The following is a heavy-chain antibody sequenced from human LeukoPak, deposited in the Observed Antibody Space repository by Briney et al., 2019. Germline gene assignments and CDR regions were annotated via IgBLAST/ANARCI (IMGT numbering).Heavy chain of an antibody. CDR1: GYTFTGYY. CDR2: ISAYNGNT. Sequence: ASVKVSCKASGYTFTGYYMHWVRQAPGQGLEWMGWISAYNGNTNYAQKLQGRVTMTTDTSTSTAYMELRSLRSDDTAVYYCASGMTPGNFDYWGQGTLVTVSS. V-gene: IGHV1-18*04. CDR3: ASGMTPGNFDY. J-gene: IGHJ4*02. D-gene: IGHD1-14*01.